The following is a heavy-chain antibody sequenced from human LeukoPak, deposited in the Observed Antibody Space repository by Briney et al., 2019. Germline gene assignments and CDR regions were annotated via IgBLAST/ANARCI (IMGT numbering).Heavy chain of an antibody. D-gene: IGHD6-13*01. CDR1: GGSFSGYY. CDR2: INYSGST. J-gene: IGHJ4*02. Sequence: SETLSLTCAVYGGSFSGYYWSWIRQPPGKGLEWIGEINYSGSTNYNPSLKSRVTISVDTSKSQFSLTLSSVTAADTAVYYCARLYSITWYYFDYWGQGTLVTVSS. V-gene: IGHV4-34*01. CDR3: ARLYSITWYYFDY.